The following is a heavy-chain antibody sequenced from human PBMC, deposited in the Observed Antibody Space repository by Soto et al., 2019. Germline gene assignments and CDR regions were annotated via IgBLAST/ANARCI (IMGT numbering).Heavy chain of an antibody. CDR2: IYYSGST. D-gene: IGHD3-22*01. CDR3: ARDYYDSSGYHGFDY. V-gene: IGHV4-59*01. Sequence: SETLSLTCTVSGGSISSYYWSWIRQPPGKGLEWIGYIYYSGSTNYNPSLKSRVTISVDTSKNQFSLKLSSVTAADTAVYYCARDYYDSSGYHGFDYWGQGTLVTVS. CDR1: GGSISSYY. J-gene: IGHJ4*02.